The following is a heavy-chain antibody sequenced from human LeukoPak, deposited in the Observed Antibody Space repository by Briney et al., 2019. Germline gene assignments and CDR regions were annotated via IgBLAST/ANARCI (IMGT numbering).Heavy chain of an antibody. J-gene: IGHJ3*02. CDR3: ARGAPAGPFDAFDI. D-gene: IGHD6-13*01. V-gene: IGHV3-23*01. Sequence: PGGSLRLSCAASGFTFSDHAMSWVRQAPAKGLEWVSSINGNGGGSYYIDSVKGRFTVSRDNSENALYLQMNSLRAEDTAVYYCARGAPAGPFDAFDIWGQGTMVTVSS. CDR1: GFTFSDHA. CDR2: INGNGGGS.